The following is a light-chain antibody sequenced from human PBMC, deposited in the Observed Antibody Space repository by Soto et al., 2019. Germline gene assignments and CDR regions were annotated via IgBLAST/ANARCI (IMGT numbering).Light chain of an antibody. J-gene: IGKJ5*01. CDR3: QQRSDWPPIT. Sequence: EIVFTQSPATLSFSPGERATLSCRASQNVASYLAWYQQKPGQAPRLLIYDASDRATGVPPRFSGSGSGTDFTLTISSLEPEDFAVYFCQQRSDWPPITFGQGTRLEIK. CDR2: DAS. CDR1: QNVASY. V-gene: IGKV3-11*01.